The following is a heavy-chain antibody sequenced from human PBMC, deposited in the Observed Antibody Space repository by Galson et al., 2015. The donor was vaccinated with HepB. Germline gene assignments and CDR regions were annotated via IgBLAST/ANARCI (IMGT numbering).Heavy chain of an antibody. CDR2: INSDGSYT. J-gene: IGHJ4*02. CDR3: ARTRGAAAGIFDY. Sequence: SLRLSCAASGFSISSYWMHWVRQAPGKGLVWVSRINSDGSYTTYADSVKGRFTISRDNAKNTLYLQMNSPRAEDTALYYCARTRGAAAGIFDYWGQGTLVTVSS. D-gene: IGHD6-13*01. CDR1: GFSISSYW. V-gene: IGHV3-74*01.